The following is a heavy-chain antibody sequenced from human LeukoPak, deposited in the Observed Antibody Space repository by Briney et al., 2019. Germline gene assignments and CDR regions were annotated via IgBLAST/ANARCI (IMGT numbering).Heavy chain of an antibody. CDR3: AKAEWELPYWYFDL. J-gene: IGHJ2*01. CDR1: GFTFSSHA. V-gene: IGHV3-23*01. CDR2: ISGSGGST. Sequence: GGSLRLSCAASGFTFSSHAMSWVRQAPGKGLEWVSAISGSGGSTYYADPVKGRFTISRDNSKNTLYLQMNSLRAEDTAVYYCAKAEWELPYWYFDLWGRGTLVTVSS. D-gene: IGHD1-26*01.